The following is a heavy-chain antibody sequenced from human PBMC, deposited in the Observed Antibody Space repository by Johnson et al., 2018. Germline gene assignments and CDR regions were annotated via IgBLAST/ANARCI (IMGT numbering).Heavy chain of an antibody. CDR1: GFTFGSYW. J-gene: IGHJ1*01. CDR3: ASRYYDSSGYFAYFQH. D-gene: IGHD3-22*01. V-gene: IGHV3-74*01. Sequence: VQLQESGGGLVQPGGSLRLSCAASGFTFGSYWMHWVRQAPGKGLVWVSRINSDGSSTSYADSVKGRFTISRDNAKNSLYLQMNTLRAEDTAVYYCASRYYDSSGYFAYFQHWGQGTLVTVSS. CDR2: INSDGSST.